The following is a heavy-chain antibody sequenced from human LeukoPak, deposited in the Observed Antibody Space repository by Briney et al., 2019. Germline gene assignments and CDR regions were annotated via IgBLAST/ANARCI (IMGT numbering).Heavy chain of an antibody. D-gene: IGHD6-13*01. CDR1: GGSISSYY. CDR2: IYYSGST. J-gene: IGHJ4*02. CDR3: AREYSSSWYGYFDY. V-gene: IGHV4-59*12. Sequence: SETLSLTCTVSGGSISSYYWSWIRQPPGKGLEWIGYIYYSGSTNYNPSLKSRVTISVDTSKNQFSLKLSSVTAADTAVYYCAREYSSSWYGYFDYWGQGTLVTVSS.